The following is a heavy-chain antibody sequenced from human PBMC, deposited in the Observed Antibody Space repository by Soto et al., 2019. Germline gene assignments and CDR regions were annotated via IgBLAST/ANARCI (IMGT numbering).Heavy chain of an antibody. J-gene: IGHJ4*02. D-gene: IGHD3-16*02. CDR2: ISYDGSNK. CDR1: GFTFSNYG. CDR3: AKDQDPYYDYIWGCHPCDY. Sequence: QVQLVESGGGVVQPGRSLRLSCAASGFTFSNYGMHWVRQAPGKGLEWVAVISYDGSNKYYADSVRGRFTISRDNSRDTLHLQVNSLRAEDTAVYYCAKDQDPYYDYIWGCHPCDYWGQGTLVTVSS. V-gene: IGHV3-30*18.